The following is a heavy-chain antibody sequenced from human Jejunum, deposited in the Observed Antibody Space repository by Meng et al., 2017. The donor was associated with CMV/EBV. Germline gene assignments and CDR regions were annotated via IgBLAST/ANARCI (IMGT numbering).Heavy chain of an antibody. CDR3: VKDEEGCCIRPNCYLGY. V-gene: IGHV3-30*02. J-gene: IGHJ4*02. D-gene: IGHD2-2*01. Sequence: FCSFGMHWVRQAPGQGLEWVAFIGYDGKNKYYSDSVKGRFTISRDNSKNTLFMEMNSLRGEDTAVYHCVKDEEGCCIRPNCYLGYWGQGTLVTVSS. CDR1: FCSFG. CDR2: IGYDGKNK.